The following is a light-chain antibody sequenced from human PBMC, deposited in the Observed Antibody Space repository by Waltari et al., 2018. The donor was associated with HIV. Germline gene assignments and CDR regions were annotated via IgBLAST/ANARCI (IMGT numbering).Light chain of an antibody. J-gene: IGLJ3*02. CDR3: SAWDSSLSEWV. CDR1: DKNVGHEG. CDR2: RGG. Sequence: AGLTQPSSVSQGLGQNVTLTCPGNDKNVGHEGAVWLLRPEGHPPEVLSYRGGARPAGISQKYSASRSGNTVSLTITGLQVDDEAVYYCSAWDSSLSEWVFGGGTKLTVL. V-gene: IGLV10-54*01.